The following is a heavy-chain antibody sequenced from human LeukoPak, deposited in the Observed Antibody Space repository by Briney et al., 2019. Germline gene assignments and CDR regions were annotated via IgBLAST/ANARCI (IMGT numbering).Heavy chain of an antibody. CDR1: GFTFSSYG. Sequence: PGGSLRLSCAASGFTFSSYGMHWVRRAPGKGREGGAFIRYEGSNKYYADSVKGRFTISRDNSKNTLYLQINSRRAEDRAVYYCAKSFYYASGMTRYYYYYGMDVWGQGTPVTVSS. J-gene: IGHJ6*02. CDR3: AKSFYYASGMTRYYYYYGMDV. V-gene: IGHV3-30*02. D-gene: IGHD3-10*01. CDR2: IRYEGSNK.